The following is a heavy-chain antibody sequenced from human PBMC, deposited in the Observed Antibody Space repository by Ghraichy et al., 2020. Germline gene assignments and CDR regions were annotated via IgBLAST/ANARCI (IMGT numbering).Heavy chain of an antibody. J-gene: IGHJ4*02. Sequence: SETMSLTCTVYGGSISSYYWSWIRQPPGKGLEWIGYIYYSGSTNYNPSLKSRVTISVDTSKNQFSLKLSSVTAADTAVYYCARGLNWNYWFNWGQGTLVTVSS. V-gene: IGHV4-59*01. CDR1: GGSISSYY. CDR2: IYYSGST. CDR3: ARGLNWNYWFN. D-gene: IGHD1-7*01.